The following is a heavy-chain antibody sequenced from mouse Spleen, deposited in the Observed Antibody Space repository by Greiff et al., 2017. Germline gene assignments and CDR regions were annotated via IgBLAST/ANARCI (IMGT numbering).Heavy chain of an antibody. Sequence: DVMLVESGGGLVKLGGSLKLSCAASGFTFSSYAMSWVRQTPEKRLEWVATISSGGGNTYYPDSVKGRFTISRDNAKNTLYLQMSSLKSEDTAMYYCARHEITTDFDYWGQGTTLTVSS. CDR3: ARHEITTDFDY. J-gene: IGHJ2*01. CDR2: ISSGGGNT. CDR1: GFTFSSYA. D-gene: IGHD1-1*01. V-gene: IGHV5-9*01.